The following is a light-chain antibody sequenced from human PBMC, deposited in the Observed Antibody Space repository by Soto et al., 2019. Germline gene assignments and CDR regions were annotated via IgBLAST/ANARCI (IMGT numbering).Light chain of an antibody. CDR2: MGS. CDR3: RQATHFSRT. J-gene: IGKJ1*01. Sequence: DIVMTQSPLSLPVTPGEPASISCRSSQSRLNSNGYNYLDWYLQKPGQSPQLLLYMGSNRAFGVPDRFSDSESGTDFTLKISRVEAEDVGVYYCRQATHFSRTFGQGTKVEIK. CDR1: QSRLNSNGYNY. V-gene: IGKV2-28*01.